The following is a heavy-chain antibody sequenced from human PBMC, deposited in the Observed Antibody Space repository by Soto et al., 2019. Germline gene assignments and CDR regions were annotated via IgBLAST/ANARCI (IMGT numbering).Heavy chain of an antibody. CDR3: ARSVLHDY. J-gene: IGHJ4*02. Sequence: SETLSLTCTVSGGSISTYYWNWIRQPPGKGLEWIGYIYHSGSTYYNPPLKSRVTISVDTSKNQFSLKLSSVTAADTAVYYCARSVLHDYWGQGTLVTVSS. CDR1: GGSISTYY. D-gene: IGHD4-4*01. CDR2: IYHSGST. V-gene: IGHV4-59*01.